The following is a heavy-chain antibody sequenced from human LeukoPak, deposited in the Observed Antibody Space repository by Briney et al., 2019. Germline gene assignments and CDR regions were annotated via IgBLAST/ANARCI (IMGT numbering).Heavy chain of an antibody. D-gene: IGHD3-10*01. V-gene: IGHV4-61*02. CDR1: GGSISSCSYY. Sequence: PSETLSLTCTVSGGSISSCSYYWSWIRPPAGKGLEWIGRIYSSGSTNYNPSLKSRVTISVHTSRNQYSLKLSAVTAAYTAVYYCARGPYYYGGSAFDIWGQGTMVTVSS. CDR3: ARGPYYYGGSAFDI. CDR2: IYSSGST. J-gene: IGHJ3*02.